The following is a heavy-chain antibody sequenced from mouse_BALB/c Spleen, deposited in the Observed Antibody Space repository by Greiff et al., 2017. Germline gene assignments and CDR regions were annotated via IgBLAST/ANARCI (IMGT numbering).Heavy chain of an antibody. CDR2: ISSGGSYT. J-gene: IGHJ3*01. D-gene: IGHD2-1*01. CDR3: AREGDGNSY. CDR1: GFTFSSYA. V-gene: IGHV5-9-4*01. Sequence: EVQGVESGGGLVKPGGSLKLSCAASGFTFSSYAMSWVRQSPEKRLEWVAEISSGGSYTYYPDTVTGRFTISRDNAKNTLYLEMSSLRSEDTAMYYCAREGDGNSYWGQGTLVTVSA.